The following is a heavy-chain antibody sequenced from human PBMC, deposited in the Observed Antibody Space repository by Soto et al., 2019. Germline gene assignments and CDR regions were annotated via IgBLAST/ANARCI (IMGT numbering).Heavy chain of an antibody. V-gene: IGHV4-34*01. CDR2: INHSGST. Sequence: SETLSLTCAVYGGSFSGYYWSWIRQPPGKGLEWIGEINHSGSTNYNPSLKSRVTISVDTSKNQFSLKRSSVTAADTAVYFCVRDTMRASAAASLDYWGQGTQVTVSS. D-gene: IGHD6-13*01. J-gene: IGHJ4*02. CDR3: VRDTMRASAAASLDY. CDR1: GGSFSGYY.